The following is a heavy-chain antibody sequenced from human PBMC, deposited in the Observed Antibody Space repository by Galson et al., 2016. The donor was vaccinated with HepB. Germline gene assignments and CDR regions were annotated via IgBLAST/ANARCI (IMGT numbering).Heavy chain of an antibody. CDR3: ARGATYYISDY. Sequence: SETLSLTCAVSGDSVSSDFWWSWVRQPPGKGLEWIGEIFHSGTTNYNPSRKSRLTISLDKSMNHLSLRLGSVTAADTAVYYCARGATYYISDYRGQGILVTVSS. D-gene: IGHD1-26*01. V-gene: IGHV4-4*02. CDR1: GDSVSSDFW. J-gene: IGHJ4*02. CDR2: IFHSGTT.